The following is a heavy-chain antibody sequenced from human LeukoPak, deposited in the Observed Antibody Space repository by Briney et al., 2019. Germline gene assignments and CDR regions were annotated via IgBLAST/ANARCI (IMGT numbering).Heavy chain of an antibody. Sequence: GGSLRLSCAASGFTFSSYTMTWVRQAPGKGLEWVSAISGSGGSTYYADSVKGRFTISRDNSKNTLYLQMNSLRAEDTAVYYCAKPGSSSWYSLNYYYGMDVWGQGTTVTVSS. D-gene: IGHD6-13*01. V-gene: IGHV3-23*01. CDR2: ISGSGGST. CDR1: GFTFSSYT. J-gene: IGHJ6*02. CDR3: AKPGSSSWYSLNYYYGMDV.